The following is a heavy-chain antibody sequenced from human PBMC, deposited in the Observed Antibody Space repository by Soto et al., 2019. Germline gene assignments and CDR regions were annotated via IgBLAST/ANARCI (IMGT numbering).Heavy chain of an antibody. D-gene: IGHD1-7*01. V-gene: IGHV3-64*01. Sequence: EVQLAESGGGMVQPGGSRRISCVASGFTFSSYDMHWVRQAPGKGLEYVSSIISNGGTTYYGNSVKGRFTISRDNSKNTLYLQMGSLRAEDMAVYYCVRRVSGNYDYWGQGTLVTVSS. J-gene: IGHJ4*02. CDR1: GFTFSSYD. CDR3: VRRVSGNYDY. CDR2: IISNGGTT.